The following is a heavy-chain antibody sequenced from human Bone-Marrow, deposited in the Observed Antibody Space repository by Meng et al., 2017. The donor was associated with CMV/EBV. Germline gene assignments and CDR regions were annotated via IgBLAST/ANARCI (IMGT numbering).Heavy chain of an antibody. V-gene: IGHV3-23*01. D-gene: IGHD1-1*01. J-gene: IGHJ4*02. Sequence: SWEAYGFNFSKAWRSWVRQAPGKGLEWVEAISGTTSDKFHEDSVKGRFSISRENSKNTLYLKMNRLRGDDTAVYYCARHVRNWYGNWGQGTLVTVSS. CDR3: ARHVRNWYGN. CDR2: ISGTTSDK. CDR1: GFNFSKAW.